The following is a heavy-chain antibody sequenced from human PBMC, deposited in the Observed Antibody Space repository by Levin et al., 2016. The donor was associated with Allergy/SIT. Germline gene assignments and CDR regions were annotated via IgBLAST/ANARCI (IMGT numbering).Heavy chain of an antibody. CDR3: ARGSPSMDV. J-gene: IGHJ6*02. CDR1: GFTFSSYS. Sequence: GESLKISCAASGFTFSSYSMNWVRQAPGKGLEWVSYISSSSSTIYYADSVKGRFTISRDNAKNSLYLQMNSLRAEDTAVYYCARGSPSMDVWGQGTTVTVSS. V-gene: IGHV3-48*01. CDR2: ISSSSSTI. D-gene: IGHD3-10*01.